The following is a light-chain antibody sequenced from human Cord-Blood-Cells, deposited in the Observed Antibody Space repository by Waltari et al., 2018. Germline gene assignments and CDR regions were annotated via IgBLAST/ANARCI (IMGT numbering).Light chain of an antibody. CDR2: DAS. CDR3: QQYDTVYS. CDR1: QDISNY. Sequence: DIQMTQSPSSLSASVGARVTITCQASQDISNYLNWYQQKPGKAPKLLIYDASNLETGVPSRFSGSGSGTDFTFTISSLQPEDIATYYCQQYDTVYSFGQGTKLEIK. V-gene: IGKV1-33*01. J-gene: IGKJ2*03.